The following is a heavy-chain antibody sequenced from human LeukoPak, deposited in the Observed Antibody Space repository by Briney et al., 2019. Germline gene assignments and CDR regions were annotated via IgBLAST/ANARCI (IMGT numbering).Heavy chain of an antibody. CDR1: GFTFSSYG. Sequence: GGSLRLSCAASGFTFSSYGMHWVRQAPGKGLEWVAVMSYDVSNKYYADSVKGRFTVSRDNSKNTPYLEMNSLRAEDTAVYYSAKDQRKKVAAAGNSPFDFWGQGALVTVSS. CDR2: MSYDVSNK. CDR3: AKDQRKKVAAAGNSPFDF. J-gene: IGHJ4*02. D-gene: IGHD6-13*01. V-gene: IGHV3-30*18.